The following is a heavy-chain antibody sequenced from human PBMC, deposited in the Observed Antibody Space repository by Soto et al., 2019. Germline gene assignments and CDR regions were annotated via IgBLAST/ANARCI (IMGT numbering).Heavy chain of an antibody. V-gene: IGHV4-38-2*01. CDR3: ARVGPWVPYYYDSSPYTFENWFDP. D-gene: IGHD3-22*01. CDR1: GYSISSGYY. CDR2: IYHGWST. Sequence: SETLSLTCAVSGYSISSGYYWGWLRQPPGKGLEWIGSIYHGWSTYYNPSLNSRVTLSIDMTKNHVSMILTSVTAADTAVYYCARVGPWVPYYYDSSPYTFENWFDPWGQGTMVTVSS. J-gene: IGHJ5*02.